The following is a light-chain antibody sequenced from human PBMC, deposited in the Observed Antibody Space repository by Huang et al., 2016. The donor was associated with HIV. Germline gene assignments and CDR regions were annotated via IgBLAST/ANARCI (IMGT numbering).Light chain of an antibody. CDR2: AAS. CDR3: QQYNKWPPEYT. J-gene: IGKJ2*01. V-gene: IGKV3-15*01. CDR1: QSVNTN. Sequence: VMMSQSPATLAASPGERVTLSCGASQSVNTNLAWYQQKHGQPPRLLIYAASTRATGVPSRFAGRGSGTEFTLTIDSLQSDDFAVYYCQQYNKWPPEYTFGQGTRLEIK.